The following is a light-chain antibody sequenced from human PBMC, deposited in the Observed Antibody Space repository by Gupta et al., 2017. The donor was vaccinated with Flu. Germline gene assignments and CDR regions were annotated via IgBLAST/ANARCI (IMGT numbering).Light chain of an antibody. Sequence: NCKSSQNILYSSNNKNYLAWYQQKPGQPPKLLIYWASTRESGVPDRFSGSGSGTDFTLTISSLQAEDVAVYYCQQYYSIPPTFGQGTKVEIK. V-gene: IGKV4-1*01. CDR3: QQYYSIPPT. CDR2: WAS. CDR1: QNILYSSNNKNY. J-gene: IGKJ1*01.